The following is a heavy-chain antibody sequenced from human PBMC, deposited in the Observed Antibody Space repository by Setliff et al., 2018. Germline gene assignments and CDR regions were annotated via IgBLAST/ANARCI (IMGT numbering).Heavy chain of an antibody. J-gene: IGHJ4*02. V-gene: IGHV1-18*01. CDR1: GYTFRNYA. CDR3: TRDRPYENDSTGYYYFDY. D-gene: IGHD3-22*01. Sequence: GASVKVSCKASGYTFRNYAFAWVRQAPGQGLEWVGWISVYNGDTNYAQKFQGRVTLTTDTSTSTAYMELRSLTSDDSAVYYCTRDRPYENDSTGYYYFDYWGQGTLVAVSS. CDR2: ISVYNGDT.